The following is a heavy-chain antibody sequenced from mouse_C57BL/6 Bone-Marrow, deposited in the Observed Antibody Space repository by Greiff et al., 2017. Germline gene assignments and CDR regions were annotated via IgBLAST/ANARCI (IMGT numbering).Heavy chain of an antibody. D-gene: IGHD3-2*02. V-gene: IGHV1-59*01. J-gene: IGHJ4*01. CDR2: IDPSDSYT. CDR3: AGGSSLDD. CDR1: GYTFTSYW. Sequence: QVQLQQPGAELVRPGTSVKLSCKASGYTFTSYWMHWVKQRPGQGLEWIGVIDPSDSYTNYNQQFKGKATLTVDTSSSTAYMQLSSLTSEDSAVYYWAGGSSLDDGGQGTSGTVSS.